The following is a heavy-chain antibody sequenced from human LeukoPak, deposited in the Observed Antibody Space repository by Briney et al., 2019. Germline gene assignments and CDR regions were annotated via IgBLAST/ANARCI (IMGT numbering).Heavy chain of an antibody. J-gene: IGHJ4*02. V-gene: IGHV1-46*01. D-gene: IGHD6-19*01. CDR1: GYSFTSHY. CDR2: INPSRGST. CDR3: ARGYSSGFGN. Sequence: VASVKVSCKASGYSFTSHYIHWVRQAPGQGLEWMGIINPSRGSTSYAQKFQGRLTVTRDTSTSTVYMDLSSLGSEDTAVYYCARGYSSGFGNWGQGTLVTVSS.